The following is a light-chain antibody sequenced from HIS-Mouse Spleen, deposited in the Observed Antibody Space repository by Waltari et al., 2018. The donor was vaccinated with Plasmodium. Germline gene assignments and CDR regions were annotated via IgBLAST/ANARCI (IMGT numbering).Light chain of an antibody. J-gene: IGLJ2*01. CDR1: SSNIGNTY. V-gene: IGLV1-51*01. Sequence: QSVLTQPPSVSAAPGQKVTISCSGSSSNIGNTYVSWYQQLPGTAPKILIYDNNKRPSGIPDRFSGAKSGTSATLGITGLQTGDEADYYCGTWDSSLSAGVVFGGGTKLTVL. CDR3: GTWDSSLSAGVV. CDR2: DNN.